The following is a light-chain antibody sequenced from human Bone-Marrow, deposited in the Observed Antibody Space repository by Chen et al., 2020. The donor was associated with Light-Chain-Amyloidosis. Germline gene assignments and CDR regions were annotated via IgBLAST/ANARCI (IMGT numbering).Light chain of an antibody. J-gene: IGKJ1*01. V-gene: IGKV3D-15*01. Sequence: EIVMTQSPATLYVSPGGRATLSCRASQIIGTNLAWYQQTPGQPPRLLIYGASTRATGIPARFSGSGSGTEFTLTISSLQSEDFAVYYCQQFHDWRTFGQGTKVEI. CDR1: QIIGTN. CDR2: GAS. CDR3: QQFHDWRT.